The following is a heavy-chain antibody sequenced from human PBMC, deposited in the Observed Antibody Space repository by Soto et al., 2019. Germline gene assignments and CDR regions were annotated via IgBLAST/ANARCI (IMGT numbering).Heavy chain of an antibody. J-gene: IGHJ4*02. Sequence: EVQLLQSGEAVVNPGGSLRPPCAPPGLNLGVPFRNVGWEGFRQAPGKGREWVGRIKGRTGSGTFDYGAPVKGRFTISRDDSQNTVFLQLASLSTDDTAVYYCTTQWELDLSDAVRLEGFWGQGALVTVSS. CDR3: TTQWELDLSDAVRLEGF. V-gene: IGHV3-15*02. CDR1: GLNLGVPF. CDR2: IKGRTGSGTF. D-gene: IGHD1-26*01.